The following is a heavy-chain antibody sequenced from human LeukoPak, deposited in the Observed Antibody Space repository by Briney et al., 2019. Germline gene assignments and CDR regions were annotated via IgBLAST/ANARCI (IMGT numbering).Heavy chain of an antibody. Sequence: GGSLRLSCAASGFTFSSYWMHWVRQAPGKGLVWVSRINSDGGSTSYADSVKGRFTISRDNAKNTLDLQMNSLRAEDTAVYYCAKDGGVWWNDHWGQGTLVTVSS. CDR1: GFTFSSYW. CDR3: AKDGGVWWNDH. CDR2: INSDGGST. V-gene: IGHV3-74*01. D-gene: IGHD2-21*01. J-gene: IGHJ4*02.